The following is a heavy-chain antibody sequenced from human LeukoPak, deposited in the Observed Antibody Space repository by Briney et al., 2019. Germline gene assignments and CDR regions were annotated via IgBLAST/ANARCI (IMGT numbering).Heavy chain of an antibody. CDR3: AGGHSSGSYFNAYHL. J-gene: IGHJ3*01. CDR1: EFTVSSNS. CDR2: VYSGGST. V-gene: IGHV3-53*01. Sequence: GGSLRLSCAASEFTVSSNSMSWVRQAPGKGLEWVSGVYSGGSTFYADSVKGRFIIPRDSSKNTLYLQMNTLRAEDTAVYYCAGGHSSGSYFNAYHLWGQGTMVNVSS. D-gene: IGHD3-22*01.